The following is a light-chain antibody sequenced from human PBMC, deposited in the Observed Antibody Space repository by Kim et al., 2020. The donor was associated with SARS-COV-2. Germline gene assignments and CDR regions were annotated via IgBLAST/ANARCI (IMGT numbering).Light chain of an antibody. CDR2: AAS. CDR1: QGISNY. Sequence: DIQMTQAPFSLSSSVGDRVTITCRASQGISNYLAWYQQKPGKVPKLLIYAASTLQSGVPSRFSGSGSGTDFTLTISSLQPEDVATYYCQKYNSATFTFGPGTKVDIK. J-gene: IGKJ3*01. V-gene: IGKV1-27*01. CDR3: QKYNSATFT.